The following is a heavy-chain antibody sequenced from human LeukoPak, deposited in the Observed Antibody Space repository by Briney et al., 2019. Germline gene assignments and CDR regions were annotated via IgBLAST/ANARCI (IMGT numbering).Heavy chain of an antibody. Sequence: SETLSLTCTVSGGSIRSSRYYWGWIRQSRGKRLEWIGSVSFFGNSYYRSSLLSLLTISIDRSKTQISLNLTSVTAADTAVYYCATHGEGSYFESWGQGTLVTVSS. D-gene: IGHD3-10*01. CDR1: GGSIRSSRYY. CDR2: VSFFGNS. V-gene: IGHV4-39*01. CDR3: ATHGEGSYFES. J-gene: IGHJ4*02.